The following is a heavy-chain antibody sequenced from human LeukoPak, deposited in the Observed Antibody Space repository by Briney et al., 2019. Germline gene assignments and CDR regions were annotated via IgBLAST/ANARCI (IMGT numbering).Heavy chain of an antibody. CDR1: GGSVSSGSYY. J-gene: IGHJ4*02. Sequence: PSETLSLTCTVSGGSVSSGSYYWTWIRQPPGKGLEWIGYIYSSGVTNYNPSLRSRVTISPDTSKNHFSLELNSVTAADTAVYYCARDPGRNSGSYYPFDYWGQGALVAVSS. V-gene: IGHV4-61*03. CDR2: IYSSGVT. CDR3: ARDPGRNSGSYYPFDY. D-gene: IGHD1-26*01.